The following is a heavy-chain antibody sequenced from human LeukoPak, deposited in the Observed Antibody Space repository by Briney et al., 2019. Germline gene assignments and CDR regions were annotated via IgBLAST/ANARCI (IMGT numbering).Heavy chain of an antibody. D-gene: IGHD5-24*01. CDR1: GGSFSGYY. Sequence: SETLSLTCAVYGGSFSGYYWSWIRQPPGKGLEWIGEINHSGSTNYNPSLKSRVTISVDTSKNQFSLKLSSVTAEDTAVYYCAKDKMATTGDAFDIWGQGTMVTVSS. J-gene: IGHJ3*02. CDR2: INHSGST. CDR3: AKDKMATTGDAFDI. V-gene: IGHV4-34*01.